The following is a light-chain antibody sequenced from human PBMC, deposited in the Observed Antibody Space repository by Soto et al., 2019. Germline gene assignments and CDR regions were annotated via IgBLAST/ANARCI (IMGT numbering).Light chain of an antibody. J-gene: IGLJ2*01. Sequence: QAVVTQEPSLTVSPGGTVTLTCGSSTGAVTSGHYPYWFQQKPGQAPRTLIYDTCNKHSWTPARFSVSLLGGKAALTLSGAQPEDEAEYYCLLSYSGARVFGGGTKLTVL. CDR3: LLSYSGARV. CDR2: DTC. CDR1: TGAVTSGHY. V-gene: IGLV7-46*01.